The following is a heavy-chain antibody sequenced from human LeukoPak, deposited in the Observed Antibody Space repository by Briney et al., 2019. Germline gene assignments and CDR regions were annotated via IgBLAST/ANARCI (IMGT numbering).Heavy chain of an antibody. Sequence: SGTLSLTCAVSGYSISSGYYWGWIRQAPGKGLEWIGSIYHSGSPHYNPSLKGRVTMSVDTSKNQFSLKLSSVTAADTAIYYCARDPGGLTTRGYWGQGTLVTVSS. CDR2: IYHSGSP. J-gene: IGHJ4*02. V-gene: IGHV4-38-2*02. CDR3: ARDPGGLTTRGY. D-gene: IGHD3-16*01. CDR1: GYSISSGYY.